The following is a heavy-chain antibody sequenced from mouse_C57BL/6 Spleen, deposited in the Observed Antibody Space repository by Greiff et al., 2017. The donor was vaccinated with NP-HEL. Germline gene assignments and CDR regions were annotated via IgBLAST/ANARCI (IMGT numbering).Heavy chain of an antibody. CDR1: GYSFTSYY. CDR2: IYPGSGNT. J-gene: IGHJ2*01. Sequence: QVQLQQSGPELVKPGASVQISCKASGYSFTSYYIHWVKQRPGQGLEWIGWIYPGSGNTKYNEKFKGKATLTADTSSSTAYMQLSSLTSEDSAVYYCARWGLDYFDYWGQGTTLTVSS. CDR3: ARWGLDYFDY. V-gene: IGHV1-66*01.